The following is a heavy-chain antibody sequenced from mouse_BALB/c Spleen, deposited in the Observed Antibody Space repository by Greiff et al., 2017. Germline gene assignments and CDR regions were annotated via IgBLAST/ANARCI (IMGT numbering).Heavy chain of an antibody. Sequence: EVMLVESGGGLLKPGGSLKLSCAASGFTFSDYYMYWVRQTPEKRLEWVATISDGGSYTYYPDSVKGRFTISRDNAKNNLYLQMSSLKSEDTAMYYCARGGLPYAMDYWGQGTSVTVSS. J-gene: IGHJ4*01. CDR1: GFTFSDYY. CDR3: ARGGLPYAMDY. D-gene: IGHD2-2*01. CDR2: ISDGGSYT. V-gene: IGHV5-4*02.